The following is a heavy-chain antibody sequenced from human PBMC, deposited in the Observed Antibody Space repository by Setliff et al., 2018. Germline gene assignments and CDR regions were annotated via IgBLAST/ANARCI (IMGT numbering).Heavy chain of an antibody. CDR3: TTGLRHGVPYFDL. CDR2: VDPEDGHT. J-gene: IGHJ4*02. Sequence: ASVKVSCKASGYTFTDYYMHWVQQAPGKGLEWMGRVDPEDGHTKYAEKFQGRIPISADMSLDIAHMELGSLTSEDTAVYYCTTGLRHGVPYFDLWGQGTLVTVSS. CDR1: GYTFTDYY. D-gene: IGHD3-10*01. V-gene: IGHV1-69-2*01.